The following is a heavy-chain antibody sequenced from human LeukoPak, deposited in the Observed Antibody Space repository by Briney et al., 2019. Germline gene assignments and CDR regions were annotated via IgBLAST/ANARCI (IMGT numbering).Heavy chain of an antibody. CDR3: ARGLYYDIWTGTLYWLDP. Sequence: PSETLSLTCTVSGGSISSGDYYSSWIRQPPGKGLEWIGYIYYSVSTYYNPSLKSRVTISVDTSKNQFSLKLSSVTAADTAVYYCARGLYYDIWTGTLYWLDPWGQGTLVTVSS. V-gene: IGHV4-30-4*08. CDR1: GGSISSGDYY. D-gene: IGHD3-9*01. J-gene: IGHJ5*02. CDR2: IYYSVST.